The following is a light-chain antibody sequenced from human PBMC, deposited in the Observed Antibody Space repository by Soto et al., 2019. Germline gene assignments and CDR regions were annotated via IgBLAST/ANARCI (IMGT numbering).Light chain of an antibody. V-gene: IGLV1-44*01. CDR3: GAWDSSLNGYV. CDR2: SDK. J-gene: IGLJ1*01. CDR1: RSNIGTNP. Sequence: QSVLTQPPSASGTPGQRLTIPCYGDRSNIGTNPVAWYQQLPGTAPKLLINSDKHRPSGVPDRFSASRSGASASLAISGLQSEGEADYFCGAWDSSLNGYVFGTGTKVTVL.